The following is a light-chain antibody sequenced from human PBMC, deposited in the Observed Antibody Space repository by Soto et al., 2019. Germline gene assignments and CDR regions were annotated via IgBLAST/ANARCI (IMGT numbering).Light chain of an antibody. Sequence: QSALTQPRSVSGSPGQSLTISCTGTSSNVDDYRYVSWYQQFPGKAPKLVIYGVNQRPSGVPNRFSGSNSDNTASLTISGLQAEDEADYYCCSYVTTPEIFGTGTKLTVL. CDR2: GVN. J-gene: IGLJ1*01. CDR1: SSNVDDYRY. CDR3: CSYVTTPEI. V-gene: IGLV2-11*01.